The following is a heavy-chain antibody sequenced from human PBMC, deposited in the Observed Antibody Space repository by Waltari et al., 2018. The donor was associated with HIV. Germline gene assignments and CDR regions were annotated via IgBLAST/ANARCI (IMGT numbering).Heavy chain of an antibody. CDR2: ISHSGST. Sequence: QVQLQESGPGLVKASGTLSLTCAVSGGSLTTSNWWNWVRQPPGKGLEWIGAISHSGSTHYSPSLKSRVTISVDKSRNQFSLKLSSVTAADTAVYYCARARPLDYWGQGTLVIVSS. V-gene: IGHV4-4*02. CDR1: GGSLTTSNW. CDR3: ARARPLDY. J-gene: IGHJ4*02.